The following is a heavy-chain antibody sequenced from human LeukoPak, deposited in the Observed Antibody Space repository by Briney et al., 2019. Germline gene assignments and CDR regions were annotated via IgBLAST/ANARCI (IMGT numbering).Heavy chain of an antibody. CDR2: IYSGGGT. Sequence: PGRSLRLSCAASGFTVSTNYMSWVRQAPGKGLGRVSLIYSGGGTYYADSVKGRFTISRDNSRNTLSLQMNSLRVDDTAVYYCARGFRAVTTWGYFDYGGQGALVTVSS. D-gene: IGHD4-17*01. J-gene: IGHJ4*02. V-gene: IGHV3-66*01. CDR3: ARGFRAVTTWGYFDY. CDR1: GFTVSTNY.